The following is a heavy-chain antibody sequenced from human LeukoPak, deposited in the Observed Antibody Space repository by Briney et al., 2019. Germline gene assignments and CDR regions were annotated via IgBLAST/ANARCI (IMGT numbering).Heavy chain of an antibody. J-gene: IGHJ4*02. CDR1: GGSISSGDYY. D-gene: IGHD3-3*01. Sequence: SETLSLTCTVSGGSISSGDYYWSWIRQPPGTGLEWIGYIYYSGSTYYNPSLKSRVTISVDTSKNQFSLKLSSVTAADTAVYYCARSYYDFWSGYYNVFFDYWGQGTLVTVSS. CDR2: IYYSGST. V-gene: IGHV4-30-4*01. CDR3: ARSYYDFWSGYYNVFFDY.